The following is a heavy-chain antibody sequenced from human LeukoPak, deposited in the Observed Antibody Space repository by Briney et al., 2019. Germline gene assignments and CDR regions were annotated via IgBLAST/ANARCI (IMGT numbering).Heavy chain of an antibody. CDR2: INRDSSET. J-gene: IGHJ4*02. Sequence: ASVKVSCKVSGYTLTELSMHWVRQAPGKGLEWMANINRDSSETYYLDSVKGRFTISRDNAKNLLYLQMNSLRAEDAALYYCVKYRGAPPRGGKGPRVPVSS. V-gene: IGHV3-7*02. CDR1: GYTLTELS. CDR3: VKYRGAPPR. D-gene: IGHD5-12*01.